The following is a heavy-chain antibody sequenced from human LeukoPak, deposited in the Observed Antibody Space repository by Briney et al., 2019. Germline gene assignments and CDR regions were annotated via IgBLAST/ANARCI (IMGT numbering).Heavy chain of an antibody. CDR3: AKEGRSLQTY. CDR2: IKEDGTET. D-gene: IGHD5-24*01. J-gene: IGHJ4*02. V-gene: IGHV3-7*03. Sequence: PGGSLRLSCAASGFMFSSNWMSWVRLAPGKGRKWVANIKEDGTETYYVDSVKGRFTISRDNAKNSLYLQMNSLRVEDTAVYYCAKEGRSLQTYWGQGTLVTVSS. CDR1: GFMFSSNW.